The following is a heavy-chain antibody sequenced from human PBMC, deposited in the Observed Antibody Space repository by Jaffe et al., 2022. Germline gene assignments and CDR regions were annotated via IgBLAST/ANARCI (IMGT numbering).Heavy chain of an antibody. CDR3: ARVSQSIIDPEEDY. CDR2: IIPIFGAA. D-gene: IGHD1-20*01. V-gene: IGHV1-69*01. J-gene: IGHJ4*02. CDR1: RGTFSTYA. Sequence: QVQLVQSGPEVKRPGSSVRVSCKASRGTFSTYAVAWVRQAPGQGLEWMGGIIPIFGAASYAQKFQGRVTITADESTSTAYMELRSLRSEDTAVYFCARVSQSIIDPEEDYWGPGTLVIVSS.